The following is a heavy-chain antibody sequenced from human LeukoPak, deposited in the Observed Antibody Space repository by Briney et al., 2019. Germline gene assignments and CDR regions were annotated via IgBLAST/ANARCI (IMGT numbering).Heavy chain of an antibody. J-gene: IGHJ4*02. CDR3: ARDGSSGWYHTIDY. V-gene: IGHV4-39*02. CDR1: GGSISISSYY. CDR2: IYYSGST. Sequence: PSETLSLTCTVSGGSISISSYYWGWIRQPPGKGLEWIGSIYYSGSTYYNPSLKSRVTISVDTSKNQFSLKLSSVTAADTAVYYCARDGSSGWYHTIDYWGQGTLVTVSS. D-gene: IGHD6-19*01.